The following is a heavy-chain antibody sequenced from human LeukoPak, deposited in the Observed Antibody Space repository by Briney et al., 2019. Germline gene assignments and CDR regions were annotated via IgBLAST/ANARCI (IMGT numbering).Heavy chain of an antibody. V-gene: IGHV3-30*02. CDR1: GFTFSSYG. J-gene: IGHJ6*03. CDR2: IRYDGSNK. CDR3: AKPVVRGVYMDV. Sequence: GGSLRLSCAASGFTFSSYGMHWVRQAPGKGLEWEAFIRYDGSNKYYADSVKGRFTISRDNSKNTLYLQMNSLRAEDTAVYYCAKPVVRGVYMDVWGKGTTVTISS. D-gene: IGHD3-10*01.